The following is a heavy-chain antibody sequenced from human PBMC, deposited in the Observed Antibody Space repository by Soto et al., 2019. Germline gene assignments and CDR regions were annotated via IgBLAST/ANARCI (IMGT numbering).Heavy chain of an antibody. D-gene: IGHD6-13*01. J-gene: IGHJ4*02. CDR2: VYRTGST. V-gene: IGHV4-4*02. CDR1: GGSISTSNW. CDR3: ARARATIAAAAIFDG. Sequence: SETLSLTCAVSGGSISTSNWWSWVRQPPGKGLEWIGEVYRTGSTNYNPSLESRLTISVDKSKNQFSLKLTSVTAADTAVYYCARARATIAAAAIFDGWGQGTLVS.